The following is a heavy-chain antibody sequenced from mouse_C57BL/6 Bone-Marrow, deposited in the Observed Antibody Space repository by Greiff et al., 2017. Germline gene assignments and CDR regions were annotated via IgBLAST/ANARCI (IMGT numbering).Heavy chain of an antibody. CDR1: GYTFTSYW. CDR3: ARVKLGRGFAY. V-gene: IGHV1-53*01. D-gene: IGHD4-1*01. J-gene: IGHJ3*01. Sequence: QVQLQQSGTELVKPGASVKLSCKASGYTFTSYWMHWVKQRPGQGLEWIGNINPSDGGTNYNEKFKSKDTLTVDKSSSTAYMQLSSLTSEDSAVYYWARVKLGRGFAYWGQGTLVTVSA. CDR2: INPSDGGT.